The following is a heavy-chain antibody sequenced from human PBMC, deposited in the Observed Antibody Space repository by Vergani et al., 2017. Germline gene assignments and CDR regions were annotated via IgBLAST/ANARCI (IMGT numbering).Heavy chain of an antibody. D-gene: IGHD2-2*01. Sequence: EVQLVESGGGLVKPGGSLRLSCAASGFTFSNAWMSWVRQAPGKGLEWVGRIKSKTDGGTTDYAAPVKGRFTISRDDSKNTLYLQMNSLKTEDTAVYYCTTDRRGVPAAIYYYYCGMDVWGQGP. V-gene: IGHV3-15*01. CDR2: IKSKTDGGTT. CDR1: GFTFSNAW. J-gene: IGHJ6*02. CDR3: TTDRRGVPAAIYYYYCGMDV.